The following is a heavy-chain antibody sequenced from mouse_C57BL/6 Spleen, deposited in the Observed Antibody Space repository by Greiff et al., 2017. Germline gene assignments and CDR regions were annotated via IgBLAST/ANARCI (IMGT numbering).Heavy chain of an antibody. D-gene: IGHD1-1*01. CDR2: IYPRDGST. J-gene: IGHJ2*01. V-gene: IGHV1-78*01. Sequence: VKLMESDAELVKPGASVKISCKVSGYTFTDHTIHWMKQRPEQGLEWIGYIYPRDGSTKYNEKFKGKATLTADKSSSTAYMQLNSLTSEDSAVYFCARAYGSSYEDYFDYWGQGTTLTVSS. CDR3: ARAYGSSYEDYFDY. CDR1: GYTFTDHT.